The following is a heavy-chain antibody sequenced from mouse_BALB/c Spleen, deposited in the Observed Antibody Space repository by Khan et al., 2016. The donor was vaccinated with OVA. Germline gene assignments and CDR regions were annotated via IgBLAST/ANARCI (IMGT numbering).Heavy chain of an antibody. CDR3: ARDGSRYNYAMDY. CDR2: ISSRGST. Sequence: EVQLLETGPGLVKPSQSLSLTCTVTGYSITSDYAWNWIRQFPGNKLEWMGYISSRGSTNYNPALKSRISITRDTSKNQFFLQLNSVTTEDTATYYCARDGSRYNYAMDYWGQGTSVTVSS. D-gene: IGHD2-3*01. V-gene: IGHV3-2*02. J-gene: IGHJ4*01. CDR1: GYSITSDYA.